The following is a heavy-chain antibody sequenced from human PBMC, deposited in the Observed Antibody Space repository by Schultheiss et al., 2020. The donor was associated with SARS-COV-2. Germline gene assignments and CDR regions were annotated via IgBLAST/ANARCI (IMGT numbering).Heavy chain of an antibody. Sequence: GESLKISCAASGFTFSSYAMSWVRQAPGKGLEWVSAISGSGGSTYYADSVKGRFTISRDNSKNTLYLQMNSLRAEDTAVYYCAKDVYYDSSGHFDYWGQGTLVTVSS. CDR2: ISGSGGST. CDR3: AKDVYYDSSGHFDY. V-gene: IGHV3-23*01. J-gene: IGHJ4*02. D-gene: IGHD3-22*01. CDR1: GFTFSSYA.